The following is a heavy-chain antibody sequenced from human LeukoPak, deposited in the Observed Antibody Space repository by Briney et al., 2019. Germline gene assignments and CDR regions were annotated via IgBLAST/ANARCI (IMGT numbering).Heavy chain of an antibody. CDR1: GFTFDDYA. CDR2: ISWNSGSI. J-gene: IGHJ4*02. D-gene: IGHD3-9*01. Sequence: GGSLRLSCAASGFTFDDYAMHWVRQAPGKGLEWVSGISWNSGSIGYADSVKGRFTISRDNAKNSLYLQMNSLRAEDTALYYCAKAPRRYDILTGYFDYWGQGTLVTVSS. V-gene: IGHV3-9*01. CDR3: AKAPRRYDILTGYFDY.